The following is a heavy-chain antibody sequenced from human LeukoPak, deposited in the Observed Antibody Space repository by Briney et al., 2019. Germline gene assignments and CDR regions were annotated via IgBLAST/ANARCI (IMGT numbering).Heavy chain of an antibody. CDR2: ISSSSSTI. Sequence: GGSLRLSCAASGFTFSGYSMNWVRQAPGKGLEWVSYISSSSSTIYYADSVKGRFTISRDNAKNSLYLQMNSLRAEDTAVYYCARADYSNFMDVWGQGTTVTVSS. D-gene: IGHD4-11*01. V-gene: IGHV3-48*01. J-gene: IGHJ6*02. CDR1: GFTFSGYS. CDR3: ARADYSNFMDV.